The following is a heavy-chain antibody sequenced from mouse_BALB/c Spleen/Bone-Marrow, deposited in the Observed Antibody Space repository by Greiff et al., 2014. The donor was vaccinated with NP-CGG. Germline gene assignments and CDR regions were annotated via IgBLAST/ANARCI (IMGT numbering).Heavy chain of an antibody. CDR1: GFSLSRYS. D-gene: IGHD2-1*01. CDR3: ARLDGNYGYYFDY. J-gene: IGHJ2*01. CDR2: ILGGGST. Sequence: VKLVESGPGLVAPSQSLSITCTVSGFSLSRYSVHWVRQPPGKGLEWLGMILGGGSTDYNSALKSRLSISKDNSKSQVFLKMNSLQTDDTAMYYCARLDGNYGYYFDYWGQGTTLTASS. V-gene: IGHV2-6-4*01.